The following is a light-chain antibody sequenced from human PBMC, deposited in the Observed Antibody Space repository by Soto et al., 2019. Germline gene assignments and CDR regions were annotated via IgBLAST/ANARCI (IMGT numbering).Light chain of an antibody. CDR2: WAS. Sequence: DIVMTQSPDSLAVSLGERATINCKSSQSVLYSSNNKNYLAWYQHKPGQPPKLLIYWASTRESGVPDRFSGSRSGTDFTLTISSLQAEDVAVYYCQQYNPSWTFGQGTKVEIK. J-gene: IGKJ1*01. CDR1: QSVLYSSNNKNY. CDR3: QQYNPSWT. V-gene: IGKV4-1*01.